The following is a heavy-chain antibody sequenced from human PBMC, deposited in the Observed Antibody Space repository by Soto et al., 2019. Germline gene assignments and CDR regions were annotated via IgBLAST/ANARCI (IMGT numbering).Heavy chain of an antibody. Sequence: DVQLLESGGHLVQPGGYLRLSCAASGFTFSSYAMSWVRQAPGKGLEWVSSVSAGGDMTYYSDSVKGRFTISRDNSNNVLLLQMNSLRIEDTALYYCARGDRGGSGSPASYYYSGLDVWGQGTTVTVS. D-gene: IGHD2-15*01. J-gene: IGHJ6*01. V-gene: IGHV3-23*01. CDR1: GFTFSSYA. CDR2: VSAGGDMT. CDR3: ARGDRGGSGSPASYYYSGLDV.